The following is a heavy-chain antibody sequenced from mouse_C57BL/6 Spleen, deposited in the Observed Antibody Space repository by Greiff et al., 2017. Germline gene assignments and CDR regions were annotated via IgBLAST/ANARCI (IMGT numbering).Heavy chain of an antibody. Sequence: QVQLKQPGAELVRPGSSVKLSCKASGYTFTSYWMHWVKQRPIQGLEWIGNIDPSDSETHYNQKFKDKATLTVDKSSSTAYMQLSSLTSEDSAVYYCARWFYGNSFDYWGQGTTLTVSS. CDR1: GYTFTSYW. J-gene: IGHJ2*01. CDR2: IDPSDSET. CDR3: ARWFYGNSFDY. V-gene: IGHV1-52*01. D-gene: IGHD2-1*01.